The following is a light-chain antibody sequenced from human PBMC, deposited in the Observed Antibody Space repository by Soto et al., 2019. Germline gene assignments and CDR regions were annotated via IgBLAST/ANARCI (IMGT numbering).Light chain of an antibody. Sequence: DIQMTQSPSSLSAXVGDRVTITCRASQSISSYLNWYQQKPGKAPKLLIYAASSLQSGVPSRFSGSGSGTDFTLTISSLQPEDFATYYCQQSYSTPRTFGQGTKVDIK. CDR2: AAS. J-gene: IGKJ1*01. CDR3: QQSYSTPRT. CDR1: QSISSY. V-gene: IGKV1-39*01.